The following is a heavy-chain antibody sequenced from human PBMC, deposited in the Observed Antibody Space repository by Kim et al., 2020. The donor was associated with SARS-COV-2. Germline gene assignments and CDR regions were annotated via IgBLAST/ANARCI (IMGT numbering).Heavy chain of an antibody. CDR2: INAGNGNT. Sequence: ASVKVSCKASGYTFTSYAMHWVRQAPGQRLEWMGWINAGNGNTKYSQKFQGRVTITRDTSASTAYMELSSLRSEDTAVYYCARVSGSSSWPYYFDYWGQGTLVTVPS. V-gene: IGHV1-3*01. J-gene: IGHJ4*02. CDR1: GYTFTSYA. CDR3: ARVSGSSSWPYYFDY. D-gene: IGHD6-13*01.